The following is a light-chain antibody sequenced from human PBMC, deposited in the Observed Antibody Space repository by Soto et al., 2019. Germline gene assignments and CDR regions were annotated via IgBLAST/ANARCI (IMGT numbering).Light chain of an antibody. CDR2: DAS. Sequence: EIVLTQSPGTLSLSPGERGTLSCRSSQSVSSGYLAWYQQKPGQAPRLIIYDASSRATGIPDRFSGSGSGTDFTLTISRLEPEDFAVYYCQQYGSSPRTFGQGTKVDIK. CDR3: QQYGSSPRT. V-gene: IGKV3-20*01. CDR1: QSVSSGY. J-gene: IGKJ1*01.